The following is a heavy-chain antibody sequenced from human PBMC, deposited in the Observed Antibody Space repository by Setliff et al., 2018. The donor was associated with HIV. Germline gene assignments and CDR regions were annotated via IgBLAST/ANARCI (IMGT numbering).Heavy chain of an antibody. CDR1: GGSINSYY. J-gene: IGHJ4*02. D-gene: IGHD3-16*01. V-gene: IGHV4-59*08. CDR3: ARRMMITPCRFFDS. Sequence: KPSETLSLTCAVSGGSINSYYWSWIRQPPGRGLEWIGYIFYTGRTSYNPSLKSRVSMSVDPSKNQFSLNLSSVTAADTAVYYCARRMMITPCRFFDSWGQGTLVTVSS. CDR2: IFYTGRT.